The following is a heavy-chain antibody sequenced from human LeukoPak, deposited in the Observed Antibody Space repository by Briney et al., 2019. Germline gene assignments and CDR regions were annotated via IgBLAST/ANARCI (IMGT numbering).Heavy chain of an antibody. CDR1: GFTFSSYG. V-gene: IGHV3-30*02. CDR2: IRYDGSNK. CDR3: ARDLTSSTGDLGY. D-gene: IGHD7-27*01. Sequence: GGSLRLSCAASGFTFSSYGMHWVRQAPGKGLEWVAFIRYDGSNKYYADSVKGRFTISRDNSKNTLYLQMNSLRAEDTAVYYCARDLTSSTGDLGYWGQGTLVTVSS. J-gene: IGHJ4*02.